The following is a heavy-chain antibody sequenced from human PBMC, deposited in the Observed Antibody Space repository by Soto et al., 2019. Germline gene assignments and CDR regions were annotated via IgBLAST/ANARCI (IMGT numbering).Heavy chain of an antibody. V-gene: IGHV1-46*01. CDR2: INPSGGST. Sequence: ASVKVSCKASGYTFTSYYMHWVRQAPGQGLEWMGIINPSGGSTSYAQKFQGRVTMTRDTSTSTVYMELSSLRSEDTAVYYCARDALDIVVVVAATSWFDPWGQGTLVTVSS. J-gene: IGHJ5*02. CDR1: GYTFTSYY. CDR3: ARDALDIVVVVAATSWFDP. D-gene: IGHD2-15*01.